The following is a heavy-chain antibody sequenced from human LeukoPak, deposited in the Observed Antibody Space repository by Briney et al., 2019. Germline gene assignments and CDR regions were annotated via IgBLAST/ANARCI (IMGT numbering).Heavy chain of an antibody. CDR1: GFTVSSNY. CDR3: AREVGYSSGWYKAYYYYMDV. Sequence: GGSLRLSCAASGFTVSSNYMSWVRQAPGKGLEWVSVIYSGGSTYYADSVKGRFTISRDNSKNTLYLQMNSLRAEDTAVYYCAREVGYSSGWYKAYYYYMDVWGKGTTVTISS. CDR2: IYSGGST. J-gene: IGHJ6*03. V-gene: IGHV3-53*01. D-gene: IGHD6-19*01.